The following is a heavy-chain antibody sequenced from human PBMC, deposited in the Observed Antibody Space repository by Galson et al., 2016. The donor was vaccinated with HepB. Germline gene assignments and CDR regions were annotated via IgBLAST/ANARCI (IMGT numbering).Heavy chain of an antibody. V-gene: IGHV2-5*08. Sequence: PALVTPPQTLTLTCTFSGFSLSTHGMGVGWIRQPPGEALEWLAVIYWDDDKRYSPSLQNRLTITKDTSKNQVVLTMSTLSPVDTATYFRAHTTFYVMLDAFDVWGQGTVVTVSS. CDR1: GFSLSTHGMG. CDR2: IYWDDDK. CDR3: AHTTFYVMLDAFDV. D-gene: IGHD2/OR15-2a*01. J-gene: IGHJ3*01.